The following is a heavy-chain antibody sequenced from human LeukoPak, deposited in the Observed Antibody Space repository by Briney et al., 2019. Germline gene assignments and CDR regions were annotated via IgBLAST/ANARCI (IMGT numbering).Heavy chain of an antibody. J-gene: IGHJ4*02. CDR3: ARQCSGGSCYYYFDY. V-gene: IGHV4-59*08. CDR1: GGSISSYY. CDR2: IYYSGST. D-gene: IGHD2-15*01. Sequence: SETLSLTCTVSGGSISSYYWSWIRQPPGKGLEWIGYIYYSGSTNYNPSLKSRVTISADTSKNQFSLKLSSVTAADTAVYYCARQCSGGSCYYYFDYWGQGTLVTVSS.